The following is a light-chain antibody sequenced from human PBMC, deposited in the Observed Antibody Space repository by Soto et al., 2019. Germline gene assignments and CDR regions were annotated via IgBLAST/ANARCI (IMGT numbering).Light chain of an antibody. CDR2: GAS. CDR1: QSVSSN. CDR3: QQYERSPLT. V-gene: IGKV3-20*01. Sequence: EIVMTQSPATLSVSPGERATLSCRASQSVSSNLAWYQQKPGQAPRLLVYGASHRATGIPDRFSGSGSGTDFTLTVIRLEPEDFAVYYCQQYERSPLTFGGGTKVHIK. J-gene: IGKJ4*01.